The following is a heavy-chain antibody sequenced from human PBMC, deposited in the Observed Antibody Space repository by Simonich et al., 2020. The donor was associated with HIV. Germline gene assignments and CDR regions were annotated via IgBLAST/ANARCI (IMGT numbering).Heavy chain of an antibody. CDR2: IQSKTAGVTT. D-gene: IGHD1-26*01. V-gene: IGHV3-15*01. J-gene: IGHJ4*02. Sequence: EVQLVESGGGVVKPGGSLRLSCAASGFTFSNAWMTWVRLAPGKVLEWVGRIQSKTAGVTTDYAAPVKGRFTISRDDSKNTLYLQMTSLKTEDTAVYYCTLHTTFDYWGQGTLVTVSS. CDR1: GFTFSNAW. CDR3: TLHTTFDY.